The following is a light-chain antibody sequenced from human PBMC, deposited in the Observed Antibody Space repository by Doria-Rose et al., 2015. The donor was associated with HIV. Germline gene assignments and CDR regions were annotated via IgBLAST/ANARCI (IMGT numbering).Light chain of an antibody. CDR2: DVS. J-gene: IGLJ2*01. V-gene: IGLV2-11*01. Sequence: QSVLTQPRSVSGSPGQSVTISCTGTSSDVGGYNYVSWYQQHPGKAPKVMIYDVSERPSGVPDRFSGSKSGNTASLTISGLQAEDEADYYCCSYAGAYTLVVFGGGTKLTVL. CDR1: SSDVGGYNY. CDR3: CSYAGAYTLVV.